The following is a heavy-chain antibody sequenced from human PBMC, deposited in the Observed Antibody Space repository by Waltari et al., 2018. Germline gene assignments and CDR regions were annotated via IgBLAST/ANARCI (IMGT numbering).Heavy chain of an antibody. V-gene: IGHV2-70*15. Sequence: HVTLRESGPALVNPTQTLPLTCTFSGFSLSTSGLCVSCLRHPPGKALEWLARIDWDDDKYYSTSLKTRLTISKDTSKNQVVLTMTNMDPVDTATYYCARTRLNIVATDYYGMDVWGQGTTVTVSS. CDR1: GFSLSTSGLC. J-gene: IGHJ6*02. D-gene: IGHD5-12*01. CDR3: ARTRLNIVATDYYGMDV. CDR2: IDWDDDK.